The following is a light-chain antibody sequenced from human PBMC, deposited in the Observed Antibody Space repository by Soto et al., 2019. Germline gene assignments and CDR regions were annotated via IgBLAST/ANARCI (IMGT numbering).Light chain of an antibody. Sequence: QSALTQPASVSGSPGQSITISCTGTSCDVGSYNLVSWYQQHPGKAPKLMIYEVTKRPSGVFNRSSGSKSGNTASLTISGLQAEDEADYYCCSYAGSSTYVFGTGTKLTVL. J-gene: IGLJ1*01. CDR1: SCDVGSYNL. CDR2: EVT. CDR3: CSYAGSSTYV. V-gene: IGLV2-23*02.